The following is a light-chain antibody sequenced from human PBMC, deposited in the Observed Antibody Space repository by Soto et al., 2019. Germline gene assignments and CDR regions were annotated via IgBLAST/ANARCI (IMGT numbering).Light chain of an antibody. CDR2: EVT. V-gene: IGLV2-14*01. CDR1: SSDVGGYNY. Sequence: QSALTQPASVSGSPGQSITISCTGTSSDVGGYNYVSWYQQHPGKAPKLIIYEVTNRPSGVSHRFSGSKSGNTASLTISGLQAEDEADYYCNSYTSSSTGVFGGGTQLTVL. J-gene: IGLJ7*01. CDR3: NSYTSSSTGV.